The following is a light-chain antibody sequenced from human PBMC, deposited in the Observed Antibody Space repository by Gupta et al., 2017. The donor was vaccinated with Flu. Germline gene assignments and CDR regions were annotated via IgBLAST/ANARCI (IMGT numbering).Light chain of an antibody. Sequence: QSVLTQPPSASGTPGQRVTISCSGSSSNIGSNTVNWYQQLPGTAPKLLIYSDNQRPSGVPYRFSGSKSGTSASLAISGLQSEDEAEYYCAAWDDSLNGLVFGGGTKLTVL. V-gene: IGLV1-44*01. CDR2: SDN. J-gene: IGLJ2*01. CDR1: SSNIGSNT. CDR3: AAWDDSLNGLV.